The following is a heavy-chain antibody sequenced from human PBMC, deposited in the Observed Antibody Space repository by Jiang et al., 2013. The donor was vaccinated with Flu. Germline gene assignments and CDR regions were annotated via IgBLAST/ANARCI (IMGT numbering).Heavy chain of an antibody. Sequence: GAEVKKPGSSVKVSCKASGGTFSSYAISWVRQAPGQGLEWMGGIIPIFGTANYAQKFQGRVTITADESTSTAYMELSSLRSEDTAVYYCARDRRSGYDLRRYYYGMDVWGQGTTVTVSS. CDR2: IIPIFGTA. V-gene: IGHV1-69*01. CDR1: GGTFSSYA. J-gene: IGHJ6*02. D-gene: IGHD5-12*01. CDR3: ARDRRSGYDLRRYYYGMDV.